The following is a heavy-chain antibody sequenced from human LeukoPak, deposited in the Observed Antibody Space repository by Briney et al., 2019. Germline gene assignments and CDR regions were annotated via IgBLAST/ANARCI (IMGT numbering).Heavy chain of an antibody. J-gene: IGHJ4*01. CDR3: ARVYYSSSYDY. D-gene: IGHD6-13*01. Sequence: SETLSLTCTVSGGSIRSYYWSWIRQPPGKGLEWIGYIYYSGSTNYNPSLKCRVTISVDTSKNQFSLKLSSVTAADTAVYYCARVYYSSSYDY. V-gene: IGHV4-59*01. CDR2: IYYSGST. CDR1: GGSIRSYY.